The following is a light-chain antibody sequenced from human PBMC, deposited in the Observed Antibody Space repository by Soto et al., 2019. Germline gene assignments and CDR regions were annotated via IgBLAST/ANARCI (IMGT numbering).Light chain of an antibody. CDR1: SSNIGTNT. V-gene: IGLV1-44*01. CDR2: NNH. CDR3: EACDDSLWL. J-gene: IGLJ3*02. Sequence: QSVLTQPPSASGTPGQRVTISCSGTSSNIGTNTVNWYQQLPGTAPKVLIYNNHERPSGVPDRFSGSKSGTSASLALSGLQSDDEADYNGEACDDSLWLFGGGTKLTVL.